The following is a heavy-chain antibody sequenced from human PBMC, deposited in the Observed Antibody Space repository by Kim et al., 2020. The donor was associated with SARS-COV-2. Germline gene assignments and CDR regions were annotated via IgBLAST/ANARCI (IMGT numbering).Heavy chain of an antibody. CDR3: ARYLENWFEP. J-gene: IGHJ5*02. CDR2: IHHSANT. Sequence: SETLSLTCAVSGYSISSGYYWGWFRQPPGKGLEWIALIHHSANTLYNSSLRSRVTTSVDTSRNQFSLKMNSVTAADTAVYYCARYLENWFEPWGQGTLVSVSS. V-gene: IGHV4-38-2*01. D-gene: IGHD1-1*01. CDR1: GYSISSGYY.